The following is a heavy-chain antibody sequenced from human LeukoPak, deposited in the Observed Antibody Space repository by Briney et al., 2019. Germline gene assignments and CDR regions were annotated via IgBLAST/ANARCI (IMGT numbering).Heavy chain of an antibody. J-gene: IGHJ4*02. V-gene: IGHV3-23*01. CDR2: ISGSGGST. D-gene: IGHD3-22*01. CDR1: GFTFSSYA. CDR3: ARSGYYYDSSGYEPLDY. Sequence: GGSLRLSCAASGFTFSSYAMSWVRQAPGKGLEWVSAISGSGGSTYYADSVKGRFTISRDNSKNTLYLQMNSLRAEDTAVYYCARSGYYYDSSGYEPLDYWGQGTLVTVSS.